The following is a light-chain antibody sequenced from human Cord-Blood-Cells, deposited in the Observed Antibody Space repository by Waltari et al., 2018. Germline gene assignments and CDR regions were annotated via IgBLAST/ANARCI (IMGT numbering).Light chain of an antibody. CDR3: QKYNNWPYT. CDR2: GAS. V-gene: IGKV3-15*01. J-gene: IGKJ2*01. Sequence: IVLPPSPASLSVSPGVRATRSCRASQSVSSNLAWYQQKPGQAPRLLIYGASNRATGIPARFSGSGSGKEFTLTISSLQSEDFAVYYCQKYNNWPYTFGQGTKLEIK. CDR1: QSVSSN.